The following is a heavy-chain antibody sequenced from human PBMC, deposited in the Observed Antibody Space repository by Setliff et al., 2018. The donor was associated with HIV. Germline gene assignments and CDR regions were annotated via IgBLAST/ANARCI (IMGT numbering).Heavy chain of an antibody. CDR1: GASISSNNW. J-gene: IGHJ4*02. V-gene: IGHV4-4*02. D-gene: IGHD6-19*01. CDR2: IHYSGST. Sequence: PSETLSLTCAVSGASISSNNWWTWVRQPPGRGLEWIGEIHYSGSTNYNPSLKSRVTISVDKSRSQFSLKLSSVTAADTAVYYCARQLGGWYDYWGQGTLVTVSS. CDR3: ARQLGGWYDY.